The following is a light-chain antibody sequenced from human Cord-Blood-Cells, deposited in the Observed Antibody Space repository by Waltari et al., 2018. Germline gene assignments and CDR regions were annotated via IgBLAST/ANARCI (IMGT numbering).Light chain of an antibody. V-gene: IGLV1-36*01. CDR1: SSNIGNHS. Sequence: QSLLTQPPSVSEAPRQRVTISCSGSSSNIGNHSVNWYQQLPGKAPKLLIYYDDLLPSGVSDRFSGSKSGTSASLAISGLQSEDEADYYCAAWDDSLNGPVFGGGTKLTVL. J-gene: IGLJ3*02. CDR2: YDD. CDR3: AAWDDSLNGPV.